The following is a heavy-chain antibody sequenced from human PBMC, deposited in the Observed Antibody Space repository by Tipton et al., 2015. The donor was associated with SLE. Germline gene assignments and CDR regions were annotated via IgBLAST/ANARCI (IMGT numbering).Heavy chain of an antibody. J-gene: IGHJ1*01. CDR2: IYDSATT. V-gene: IGHV4-59*01. CDR1: GGSIRSDH. CDR3: ARGDDSIWGSYRHPLL. D-gene: IGHD3-16*02. Sequence: TLSLTCSVSGGSIRSDHWNWIRQPPGKGLEWIGYIYDSATTNYNYYLSSRVTMSIDTSKNQFSLKLTSVTAADTAVYYCARGDDSIWGSYRHPLLWGQGILVTVSS.